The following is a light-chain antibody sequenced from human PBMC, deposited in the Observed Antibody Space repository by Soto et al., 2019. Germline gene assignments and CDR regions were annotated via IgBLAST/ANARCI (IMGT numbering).Light chain of an antibody. J-gene: IGKJ1*01. CDR2: DAS. Sequence: DIVLTQSPATLSLSPGERATLSCRASQSVSSYLTWYQQKPGQAPRFLIYDASNRATGIPARFSGSGSGTDFTLTISSLEPEDFAVYYCQQRNYWPRTFGQGTKVEIK. V-gene: IGKV3-11*01. CDR3: QQRNYWPRT. CDR1: QSVSSY.